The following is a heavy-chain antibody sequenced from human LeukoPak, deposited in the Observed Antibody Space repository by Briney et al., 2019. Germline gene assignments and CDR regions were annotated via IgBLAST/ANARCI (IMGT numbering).Heavy chain of an antibody. V-gene: IGHV3-74*01. Sequence: GGSLRLSCAASGFTFSVYWVHWVRQAPGKGLEWVSCLKSDGISASYADSVKGRFTISRDNSKNTLYLQMNSLRAEDTAVYYCAKNSHFDYWGQGTLVTVSS. D-gene: IGHD4-23*01. J-gene: IGHJ4*02. CDR3: AKNSHFDY. CDR2: LKSDGISA. CDR1: GFTFSVYW.